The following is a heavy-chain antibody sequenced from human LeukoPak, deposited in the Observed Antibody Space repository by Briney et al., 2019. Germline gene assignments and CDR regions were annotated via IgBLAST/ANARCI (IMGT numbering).Heavy chain of an antibody. V-gene: IGHV3-66*01. CDR3: ARDVSSRHLGY. D-gene: IGHD2/OR15-2a*01. J-gene: IGHJ4*02. Sequence: GGSLRLSCAASGLTVSNNCLSWVRQAPGKGLEWVSVLYVDGSTYYADSVKGRFTISRDNSKNMMYLQMNSLRADDTAVYYCARDVSSRHLGYWGQGTLVTVSS. CDR1: GLTVSNNC. CDR2: LYVDGST.